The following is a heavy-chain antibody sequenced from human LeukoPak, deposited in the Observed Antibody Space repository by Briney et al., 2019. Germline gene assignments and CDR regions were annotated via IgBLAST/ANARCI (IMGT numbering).Heavy chain of an antibody. CDR1: GVTFSSYA. Sequence: GASVKVSCKASGVTFSSYAISWVRQAPGQGLEWMGRIIPIFGTANYAQKFQGRVTITTDESTSTAYMELSSLRSKDTAVYYCARDARFYYDSSGYYFDYWGQGTLVTVSS. CDR2: IIPIFGTA. J-gene: IGHJ4*02. V-gene: IGHV1-69*05. CDR3: ARDARFYYDSSGYYFDY. D-gene: IGHD3-22*01.